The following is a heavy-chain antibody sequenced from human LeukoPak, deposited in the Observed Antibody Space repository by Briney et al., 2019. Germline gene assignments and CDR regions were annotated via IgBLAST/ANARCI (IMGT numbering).Heavy chain of an antibody. V-gene: IGHV4-39*07. CDR1: GGSISSSSYY. D-gene: IGHD6-13*01. CDR2: IYYSGST. CDR3: ARDGPGIAAAGQTDAFDI. J-gene: IGHJ3*02. Sequence: SETLSLTCTVSGGSISSSSYYWGWIRQPPGKGLEWIVSIYYSGSTYYNPSLKSRVTISVDTSKNQFSLKLSSVTAADTAVYYCARDGPGIAAAGQTDAFDIWGQGTMVTVSS.